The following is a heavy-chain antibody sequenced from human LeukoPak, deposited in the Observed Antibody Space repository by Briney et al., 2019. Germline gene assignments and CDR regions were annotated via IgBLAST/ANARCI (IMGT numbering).Heavy chain of an antibody. CDR2: IGGSGRTT. Sequence: GGSLRLSCAATGFTFSSYGMHWVRQAPGKGLEWVSTIGGSGRTTYHADSVKGRFTISRDNSKNMLYLQMNSLRAEDTAVYYCAKDEAAGHYYFDYWGQGTLVTVSS. D-gene: IGHD6-13*01. CDR3: AKDEAAGHYYFDY. CDR1: GFTFSSYG. J-gene: IGHJ4*02. V-gene: IGHV3-23*01.